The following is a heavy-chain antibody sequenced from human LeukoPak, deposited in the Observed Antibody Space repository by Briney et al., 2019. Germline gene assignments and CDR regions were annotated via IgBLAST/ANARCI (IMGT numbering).Heavy chain of an antibody. Sequence: GGSLRLSCAASGFTFSSYSMNWVRQAPGKGLEWVSYISSSSSTIYYADSVKGRFTISRDNAKNSLYLQMNSLRAEDTAVYYCARDVDYFDYWGQGTLVTVSS. CDR2: ISSSSSTI. CDR1: GFTFSSYS. CDR3: ARDVDYFDY. V-gene: IGHV3-48*01. J-gene: IGHJ4*02.